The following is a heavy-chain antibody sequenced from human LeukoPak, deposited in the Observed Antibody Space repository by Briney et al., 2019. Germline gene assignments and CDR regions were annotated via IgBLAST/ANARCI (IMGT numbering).Heavy chain of an antibody. CDR1: GGSITSHH. CDR2: VYYSGTT. D-gene: IGHD3-22*01. Sequence: SETLSLTCTVSGGSITSHHWSWIRQPPGKGLEWIGNVYYSGTTIYNPSLKSRVTISVDTAKNQFSLRLSSVTAADAAVYYCASDSSGYHWFDYWGQGTLVSVSS. CDR3: ASDSSGYHWFDY. J-gene: IGHJ4*02. V-gene: IGHV4-59*11.